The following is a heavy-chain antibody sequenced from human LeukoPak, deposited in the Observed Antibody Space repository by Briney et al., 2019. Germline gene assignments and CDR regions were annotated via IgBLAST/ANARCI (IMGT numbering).Heavy chain of an antibody. CDR2: MYQDGSEK. D-gene: IGHD3-22*01. Sequence: GGSLRLSCAASGFIFSSYWVTWVRQAPGKGLEWVASMYQDGSEKYYVDSVKGRFTISRDNAKNSLYLQMNSLRAEDTAVYYCARESYYYDSSGYPYFDYWGQGTLVTVSS. CDR1: GFIFSSYW. V-gene: IGHV3-7*01. CDR3: ARESYYYDSSGYPYFDY. J-gene: IGHJ4*02.